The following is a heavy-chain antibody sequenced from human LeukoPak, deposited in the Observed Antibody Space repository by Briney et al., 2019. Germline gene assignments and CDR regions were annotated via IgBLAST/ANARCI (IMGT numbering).Heavy chain of an antibody. D-gene: IGHD1-26*01. CDR2: DHASGSP. CDR3: ARVSYNAGSFISGGWFDP. Sequence: SETLSLTCDVSGGSTSRHYWAWIRLPAGKGLEWIGRDHASGSPDYSPSLKSRVTMSVDTSKSQVSLRLSSMTAADTAVYFCARVSYNAGSFISGGWFDPWGQGIRVTVSS. V-gene: IGHV4-4*07. CDR1: GGSTSRHY. J-gene: IGHJ5*02.